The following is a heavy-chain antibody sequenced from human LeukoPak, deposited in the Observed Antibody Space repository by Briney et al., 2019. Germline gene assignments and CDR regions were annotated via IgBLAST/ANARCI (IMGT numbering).Heavy chain of an antibody. D-gene: IGHD3-3*01. CDR1: GFTFSSYS. V-gene: IGHV3-7*01. J-gene: IGHJ4*02. CDR2: IKDSGIEK. CDR3: ARWRGAQSEFDY. Sequence: GGSLKLSRPGPGFTFSSYSMGWFRQAPGKGLEWVANIKDSGIEKEYVDSVKDRFTISRDNAKNSLYLQMNSLRVEDTALYFCARWRGAQSEFDYWGQGTQVTVSS.